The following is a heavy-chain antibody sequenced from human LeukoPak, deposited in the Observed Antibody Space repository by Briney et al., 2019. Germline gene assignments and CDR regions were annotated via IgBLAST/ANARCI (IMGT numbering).Heavy chain of an antibody. Sequence: SETLSLTCTVSGASISSYYWNWIRLPPGKGLEWIGRISSNGGANTYPSHKSRLTISVDTSTKQLPLRLKYVTAADTAVCYYSGLMDRGHGAYGVNVCGEGATVTVSS. CDR1: GASISSYY. J-gene: IGHJ6*04. D-gene: IGHD3-10*01. CDR2: ISSNGGA. CDR3: SGLMDRGHGAYGVNV. V-gene: IGHV4-4*07.